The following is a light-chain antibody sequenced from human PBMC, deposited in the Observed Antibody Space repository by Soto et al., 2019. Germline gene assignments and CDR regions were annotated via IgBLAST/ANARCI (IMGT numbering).Light chain of an antibody. J-gene: IGKJ1*01. CDR2: GVS. CDR3: QDFDSPQWT. Sequence: EIVMTQSPATLSVSPGERATLSCRASQTVSSVHLAWYQHKPGQAHRLLIYGVSMRADGIPDRFSGSGSGSEFTLTINRLEPEDFAVYYCQDFDSPQWTFGQGTKVDIK. V-gene: IGKV3-20*01. CDR1: QTVSSVH.